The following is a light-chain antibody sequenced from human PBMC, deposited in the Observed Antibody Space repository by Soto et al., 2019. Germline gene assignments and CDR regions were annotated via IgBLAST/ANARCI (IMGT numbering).Light chain of an antibody. J-gene: IGKJ2*01. CDR3: QHRYNWQNT. Sequence: EFVLTQSPATLSLSPGDTATLSCRASQSVSSYSAWYQQKPGQAPRLLIYDTSNRATGIPARFSGSGSGTDFPLPISGQKPEDFAVYYGQHRYNWQNTFGRGTRLEIK. CDR1: QSVSSY. V-gene: IGKV3-11*01. CDR2: DTS.